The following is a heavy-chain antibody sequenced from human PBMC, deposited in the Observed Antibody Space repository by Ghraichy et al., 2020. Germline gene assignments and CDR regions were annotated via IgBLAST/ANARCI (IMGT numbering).Heavy chain of an antibody. CDR3: ASQPVVVGTTVDQ. CDR2: FSYDGSTK. D-gene: IGHD2-15*01. V-gene: IGHV3-30-3*01. CDR1: AFTLGSHT. J-gene: IGHJ4*02. Sequence: GGSLRLSCVASAFTLGSHTMHWVRQAPGKGLECVAVFSYDGSTKYYADSVKGRFTISSDYSRKTLYLQMNSLRTDDTAVYYCASQPVVVGTTVDQWGQGTLVTVSS.